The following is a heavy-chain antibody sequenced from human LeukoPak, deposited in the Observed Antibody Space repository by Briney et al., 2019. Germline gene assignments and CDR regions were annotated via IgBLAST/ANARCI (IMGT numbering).Heavy chain of an antibody. J-gene: IGHJ5*02. CDR2: IYTSGST. CDR3: ARARRGSGSYYSNLYNWFDP. V-gene: IGHV4-61*02. D-gene: IGHD3-10*01. CDR1: GYSISSGYY. Sequence: SETLSLTCTVSGYSISSGYYWGWIRQPAGKGLEWIGRIYTSGSTNYNPSLKSRVTISVDTSKNQFSLKLSSVTAAGTAVYYCARARRGSGSYYSNLYNWFDPWGQGTLSPSPQ.